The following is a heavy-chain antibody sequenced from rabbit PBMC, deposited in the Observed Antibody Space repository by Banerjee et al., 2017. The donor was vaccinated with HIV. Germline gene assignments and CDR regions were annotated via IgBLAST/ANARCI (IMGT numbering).Heavy chain of an antibody. Sequence: QSLEESGGDLVKLGTSLTLTCTASGLDFSASYWICWVRQAPGKGLEWIACFDVSRSGKTYYANWAKGRFTISKASSTTVTLQMTSLTAVDTATYFCARDTATSFSTYGMDLWGQGTLVTVS. D-gene: IGHD1-1*01. V-gene: IGHV1S40*01. J-gene: IGHJ6*01. CDR3: ARDTATSFSTYGMDL. CDR1: GLDFSASYW. CDR2: FDVSRSGKT.